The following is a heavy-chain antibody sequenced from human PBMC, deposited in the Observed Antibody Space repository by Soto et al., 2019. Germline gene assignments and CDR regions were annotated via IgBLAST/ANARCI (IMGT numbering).Heavy chain of an antibody. CDR2: IKQDGSEK. J-gene: IGHJ3*02. CDR1: GFTFSSYW. V-gene: IGHV3-7*01. CDR3: ARDTVSYDFWSGEQDAFDI. D-gene: IGHD3-3*01. Sequence: EVQLVESGGGLVQPGGSLRLSCAASGFTFSSYWMSWVRQAPGKGLEWVANIKQDGSEKYYVDSVKGRFTISRDNAKNSLYLQMNRLRAEDTAVYYCARDTVSYDFWSGEQDAFDIWGQGKMVTVSS.